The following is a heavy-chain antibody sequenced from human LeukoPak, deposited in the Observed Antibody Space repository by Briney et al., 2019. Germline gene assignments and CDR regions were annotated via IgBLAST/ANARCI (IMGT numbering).Heavy chain of an antibody. D-gene: IGHD1-14*01. CDR1: GYTFTSYG. CDR3: ASVTTPSNWFDP. J-gene: IGHJ5*02. CDR2: ISAYNGNT. V-gene: IGHV1-18*01. Sequence: ASVKVSRKASGYTFTSYGISWVRQAPGQGLEWMGWISAYNGNTNYAQKLQGRVTMTTDTSTSTAYMELRSLRSDDTAVYYCASVTTPSNWFDPWGQGTLVTVSS.